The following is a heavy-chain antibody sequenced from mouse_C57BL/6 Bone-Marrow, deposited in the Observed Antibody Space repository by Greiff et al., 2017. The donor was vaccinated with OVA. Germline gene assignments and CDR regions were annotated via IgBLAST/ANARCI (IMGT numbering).Heavy chain of an antibody. V-gene: IGHV1-82*01. CDR2: IYPGDGDT. J-gene: IGHJ3*01. D-gene: IGHD2-3*01. CDR3: ARFDDGYYPFAY. CDR1: GYAFSSSW. Sequence: VQLQQSGPELVKPGASVKISCKASGYAFSSSWMNWVKQRPGKGLEWIGRIYPGDGDTNYNGKFKGKATLTADKSSSTAYMQLSSLTSEDSAVYYCARFDDGYYPFAYWGQGTLVTVSA.